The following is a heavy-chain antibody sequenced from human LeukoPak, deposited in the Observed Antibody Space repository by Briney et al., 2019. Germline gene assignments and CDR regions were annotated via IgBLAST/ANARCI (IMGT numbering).Heavy chain of an antibody. J-gene: IGHJ6*02. CDR3: ARDGRYCIITSCYGYYGMDV. CDR2: IYSGGST. CDR1: GFTVSSNY. V-gene: IGHV3-53*04. Sequence: GRSLRLSCAASGFTVSSNYMSWVRQAPGKGLEWVSVIYSGGSTYYADSVKGRFTISRQNSKNTLDLQMNSLRPEDTAVYYCARDGRYCIITSCYGYYGMDVWGQGTTVTVSS. D-gene: IGHD2-2*01.